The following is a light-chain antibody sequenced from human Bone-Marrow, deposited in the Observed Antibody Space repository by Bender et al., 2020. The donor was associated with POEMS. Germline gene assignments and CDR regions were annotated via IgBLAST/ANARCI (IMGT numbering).Light chain of an antibody. Sequence: NFGNNAANWYQHVPGTAPKLLIYSNNQRPSGVPDRFSASTSGTPASLAISGLHSDDEADYYCSSWDDSLNGWVFGGGTKLTVL. CDR1: NFGNNA. J-gene: IGLJ3*02. CDR3: SSWDDSLNGWV. V-gene: IGLV1-44*01. CDR2: SNN.